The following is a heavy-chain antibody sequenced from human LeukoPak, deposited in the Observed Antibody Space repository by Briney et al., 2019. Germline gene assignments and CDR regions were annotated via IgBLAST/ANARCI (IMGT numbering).Heavy chain of an antibody. J-gene: IGHJ6*03. CDR1: GYTFTSYY. V-gene: IGHV1-46*01. D-gene: IGHD1-14*01. Sequence: ASVKVSCKASGYTFTSYYIHWVRRAPGQGLEWMGIINPSGGSTSYAQKFQGRVTMTRDTSTSTIYMELSSLRSEDTAVYYCAITAYFYYYMDVWGKGTTVTVSS. CDR3: AITAYFYYYMDV. CDR2: INPSGGST.